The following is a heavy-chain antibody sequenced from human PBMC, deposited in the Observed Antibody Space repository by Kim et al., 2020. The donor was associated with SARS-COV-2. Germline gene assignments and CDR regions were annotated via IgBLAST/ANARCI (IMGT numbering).Heavy chain of an antibody. V-gene: IGHV3-23*01. Sequence: GGSLRLSCAASGFTFSLYAMTWVRQAPGKGLEWVSAISGNTFYTYYADSVKGRFTISRDNSKNTLHLQMNSLRAEDTAVYYCASGGYGSGYYYQGVDYWGQGTLVTVSS. CDR2: ISGNTFYT. J-gene: IGHJ4*02. D-gene: IGHD3-10*01. CDR1: GFTFSLYA. CDR3: ASGGYGSGYYYQGVDY.